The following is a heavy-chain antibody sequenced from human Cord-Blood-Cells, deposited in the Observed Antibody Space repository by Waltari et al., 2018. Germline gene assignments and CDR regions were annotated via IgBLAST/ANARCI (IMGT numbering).Heavy chain of an antibody. CDR2: IIPIFGTA. V-gene: IGHV1-69*06. J-gene: IGHJ5*02. CDR3: ALYSSSSNWFDP. CDR1: GGTFSSYA. D-gene: IGHD6-6*01. Sequence: QVQLVQSGAEVKKPGASVKVSCKASGGTFSSYAISWGRQAPGQVLEWMGGIIPIFGTANYAQKFQGRVTITADKSTSTAYMELSSLRSEDTAVYYCALYSSSSNWFDPWGQGTLVTVSS.